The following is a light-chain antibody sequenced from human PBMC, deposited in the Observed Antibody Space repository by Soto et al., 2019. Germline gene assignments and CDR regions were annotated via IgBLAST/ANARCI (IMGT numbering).Light chain of an antibody. CDR1: SGHSSYA. J-gene: IGLJ2*01. V-gene: IGLV4-69*01. Sequence: QAVLTQPPSASASLGASVKLTCTLSSGHSSYAIAWHQKQPEQGPRYLMDLNNDGSHTKGDGIPDRFSGSSSGAERYLIIASLQAEDEADYYCQTWGTGFQVFGGGTKVTVL. CDR2: LNNDGSH. CDR3: QTWGTGFQV.